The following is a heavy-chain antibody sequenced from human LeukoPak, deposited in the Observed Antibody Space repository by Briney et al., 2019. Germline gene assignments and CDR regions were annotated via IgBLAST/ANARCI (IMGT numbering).Heavy chain of an antibody. V-gene: IGHV1-8*03. CDR2: MSPNSGST. CDR3: ARGRSTGYPYYFEY. CDR1: GYTFTSYD. D-gene: IGHD5-12*01. Sequence: ASVNVSCKASGYTFTSYDINWVRQATGQGLEWMGWMSPNSGSTGYAQKFQGRVTITRNTSISTAYMELSGLRSEDTAVYYCARGRSTGYPYYFEYWGQGTMVTVSS. J-gene: IGHJ4*02.